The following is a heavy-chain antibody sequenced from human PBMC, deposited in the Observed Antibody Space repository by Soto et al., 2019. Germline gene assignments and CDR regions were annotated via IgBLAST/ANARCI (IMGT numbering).Heavy chain of an antibody. Sequence: GGSLRLSCATSGFTFSRNGMSWVRHAPGKGLDWVSGISGTGRNTYYADSVKGRFTISRDNSKNTLFLQMNSLRVEDTAVYYCAKNGLSDSPSAIDSWGQGTLVTVSS. J-gene: IGHJ4*02. CDR2: ISGTGRNT. D-gene: IGHD2-8*01. CDR1: GFTFSRNG. V-gene: IGHV3-23*01. CDR3: AKNGLSDSPSAIDS.